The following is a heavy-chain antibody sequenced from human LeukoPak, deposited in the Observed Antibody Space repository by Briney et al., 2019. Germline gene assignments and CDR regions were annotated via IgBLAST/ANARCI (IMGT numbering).Heavy chain of an antibody. V-gene: IGHV1-2*02. D-gene: IGHD3-22*01. CDR2: INPNSGGT. CDR3: ARVGYYYDSSGYYYVDYFDY. Sequence: ASVKVSCKASGYTFTTYYIHWVRQAPGQGLEWMGWINPNSGGTSYAQKFQGRVTVTRDTSITTAYMELSSLRSEDTAVYYCARVGYYYDSSGYYYVDYFDYWGQGTLVTVSS. CDR1: GYTFTTYY. J-gene: IGHJ4*02.